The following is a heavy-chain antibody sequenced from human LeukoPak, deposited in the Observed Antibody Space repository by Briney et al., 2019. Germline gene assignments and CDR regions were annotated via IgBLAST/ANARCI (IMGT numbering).Heavy chain of an antibody. CDR3: ARDLGIVVDAFDI. D-gene: IGHD3-22*01. Sequence: SVEVSCKASGGTFSSYAISWVRQAPGQGLEWMGGIIPIFGTANYAQKFQGRVTITADKSTSTAYMELSSLRSEDTAVYYCARDLGIVVDAFDIWGQGTMVTVSS. CDR2: IIPIFGTA. CDR1: GGTFSSYA. J-gene: IGHJ3*02. V-gene: IGHV1-69*06.